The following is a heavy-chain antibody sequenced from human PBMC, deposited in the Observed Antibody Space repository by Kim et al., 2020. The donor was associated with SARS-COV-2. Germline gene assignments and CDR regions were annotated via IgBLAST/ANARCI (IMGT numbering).Heavy chain of an antibody. D-gene: IGHD1-26*01. CDR2: INVCNGNT. CDR3: ARDQGVGDY. V-gene: IGHV1-3*01. Sequence: ASVKVSCKGSGYTFTTYGMHWVRQAPGQRLEWMGWINVCNGNTKYSEKFQGRVTITRDTSASTAYMELSSLRFEDSAVYYCARDQGVGDYWGQGALVTVSS. CDR1: GYTFTTYG. J-gene: IGHJ4*02.